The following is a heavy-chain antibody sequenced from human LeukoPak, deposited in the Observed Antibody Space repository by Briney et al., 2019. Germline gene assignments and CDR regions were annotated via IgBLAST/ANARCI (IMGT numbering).Heavy chain of an antibody. CDR2: IYSGGST. CDR3: ARESQGIAARPDGMDV. J-gene: IGHJ6*02. CDR1: GGSISSYY. V-gene: IGHV3-66*01. D-gene: IGHD6-6*01. Sequence: ETLSLTCTVSGGSISSYYWSWVRQAPGKGLEWVSVIYSGGSTYYADSVKGRFTISRDNSKNTLYLQMNSLRAEDTAVYYCARESQGIAARPDGMDVWGQGTTVTVSS.